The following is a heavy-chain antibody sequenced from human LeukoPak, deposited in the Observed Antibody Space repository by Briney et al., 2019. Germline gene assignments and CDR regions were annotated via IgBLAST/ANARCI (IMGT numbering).Heavy chain of an antibody. CDR3: ARMVRGVISAFDI. V-gene: IGHV4-30-2*01. CDR2: IYHSGST. Sequence: SQTLSLTCAVSGGSISSGDYSWSWIRQPPGKGLEWIGYIYHSGSTYYNPSLKSRVTISVDRSKNQFSLKLSSVTAADTAVYYCARMVRGVISAFDIWGQGTMVTVSS. J-gene: IGHJ3*02. D-gene: IGHD3-10*01. CDR1: GGSISSGDYS.